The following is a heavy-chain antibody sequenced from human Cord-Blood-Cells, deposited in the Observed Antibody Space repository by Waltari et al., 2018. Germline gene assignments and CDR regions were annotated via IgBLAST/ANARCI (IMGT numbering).Heavy chain of an antibody. Sequence: QVQLVQSGAEVKNPGASVKVSCKVSGYTLPGYYMPWVRQAPGQGLEWMGWINPNSCGTNYAQKFQGRVTMTRDTSISTAYMELSRLRSDDTAVYYCARDYGSGSYYARFFDYWGQGTQVTVSS. CDR1: GYTLPGYY. J-gene: IGHJ4*02. V-gene: IGHV1-2*02. CDR2: INPNSCGT. CDR3: ARDYGSGSYYARFFDY. D-gene: IGHD3-10*01.